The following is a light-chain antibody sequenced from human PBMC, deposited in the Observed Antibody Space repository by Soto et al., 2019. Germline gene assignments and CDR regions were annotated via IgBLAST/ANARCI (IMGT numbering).Light chain of an antibody. V-gene: IGKV3-15*01. Sequence: EIVMTQSPATLSLSPGERATLSCRASQSVSSNLAWYQQKPGQAPRILIYGASTRATGITARFSGSGAGTACTLTTSSLQSEEFAVYEGQQYKNWPGYTFGQGTKLEIK. CDR1: QSVSSN. CDR3: QQYKNWPGYT. J-gene: IGKJ2*01. CDR2: GAS.